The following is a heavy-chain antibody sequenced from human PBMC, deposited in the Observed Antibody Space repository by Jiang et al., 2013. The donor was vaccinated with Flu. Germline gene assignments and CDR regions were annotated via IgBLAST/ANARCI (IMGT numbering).Heavy chain of an antibody. D-gene: IGHD6-6*01. CDR2: ISSSSSYT. Sequence: VQLVESGGGLVKPGGSLRLSCAASGFTFSDYYMSWIRQAPGKGLEWVSYISSSSSYTNYADSVKGRFTISRDNAKNSLYLQMNSLRAEDTAVYYCASSGPTADPSPDYWGQGTLVTVSS. CDR3: ASSGPTADPSPDY. CDR1: GFTFSDYY. J-gene: IGHJ4*02. V-gene: IGHV3-11*05.